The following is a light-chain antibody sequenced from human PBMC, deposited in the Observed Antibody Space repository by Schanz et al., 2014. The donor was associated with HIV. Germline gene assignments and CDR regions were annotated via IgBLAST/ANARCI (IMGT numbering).Light chain of an antibody. V-gene: IGKV3-15*01. CDR3: QEYGYSRT. J-gene: IGKJ2*02. CDR1: QSVSSN. CDR2: SAS. Sequence: ETVMTQSPATLSVSPGESATLSCRASQSVSSNLAWYQQKPGQAPRLLIYSASTRATGIPHRFNGGGSGTDFTLTINRLEPEDFAVYYCQEYGYSRTFGQGTKLEIK.